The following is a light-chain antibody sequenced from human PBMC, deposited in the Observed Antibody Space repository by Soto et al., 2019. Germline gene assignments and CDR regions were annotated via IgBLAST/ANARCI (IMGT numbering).Light chain of an antibody. CDR2: DDN. Sequence: QSVLTQPPSVSGTPGQRVTISCSGSSSNFGKSIVSWYQQLPGRAPKVVIYDDNKRPSGIPDRFSGSKSGTSATLGITGFQTGDEADYYCGSWDSSLSAYVFGTGTKV. J-gene: IGLJ1*01. V-gene: IGLV1-51*01. CDR3: GSWDSSLSAYV. CDR1: SSNFGKSI.